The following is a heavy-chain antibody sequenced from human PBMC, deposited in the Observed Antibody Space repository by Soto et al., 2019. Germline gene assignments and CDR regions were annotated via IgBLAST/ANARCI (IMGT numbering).Heavy chain of an antibody. D-gene: IGHD1-26*01. CDR3: AKEAGRTLDYYYYGLDV. V-gene: IGHV3-30*18. J-gene: IGHJ6*02. CDR2: ISYDGSNK. Sequence: LRLSCAASGFSFSYYGIHWVRQAPGKGLEWVAVISYDGSNKNYADSVKGRFTISRDNSKSTLYLQMNSLRVEDTAVYYCAKEAGRTLDYYYYGLDVWGQGTTVTVSS. CDR1: GFSFSYYG.